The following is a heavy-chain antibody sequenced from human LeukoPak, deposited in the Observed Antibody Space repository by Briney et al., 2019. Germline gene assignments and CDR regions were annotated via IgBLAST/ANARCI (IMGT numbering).Heavy chain of an antibody. CDR3: AKSYSTAWYSFDY. Sequence: GGSLRLSCAVSGFTFSNYDMNWVRQAPGKGLEWVSTISGSGGYTYYADSVKGRFTISRDSSKNTLCPQMNSLRVEDTAVYYCAKSYSTAWYSFDYWGQGTLVTVSS. J-gene: IGHJ4*02. D-gene: IGHD6-19*01. CDR2: ISGSGGYT. CDR1: GFTFSNYD. V-gene: IGHV3-23*01.